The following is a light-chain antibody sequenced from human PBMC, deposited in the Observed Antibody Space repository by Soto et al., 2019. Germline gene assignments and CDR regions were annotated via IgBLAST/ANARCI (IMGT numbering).Light chain of an antibody. J-gene: IGLJ1*01. V-gene: IGLV2-14*01. CDR3: SSYSSITWYV. CDR2: DVS. CDR1: SSDVGGYNY. Sequence: QSALTQPASVSGTPGQSITISCTGTSSDVGGYNYVSLYQQHPGKAPKLMIYDVSNRPSGVSNRFSGSKSGYTASLTISGLRAEDEADFFCSSYSSITWYVLGTEAQLTGL.